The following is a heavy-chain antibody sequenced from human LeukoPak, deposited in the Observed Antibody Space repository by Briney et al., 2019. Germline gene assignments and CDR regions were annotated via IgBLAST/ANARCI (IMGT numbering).Heavy chain of an antibody. CDR3: VRGRYSGYDSDY. CDR2: ISSGSSYI. CDR1: GFTFSTYN. Sequence: GGSLRLSCAASGFTFSTYNMNWVRQAPGKGLEWVSSISSGSSYIYYADSVKGRFTIARGNAKNSLYLQMNSLRAEDTAVYYCVRGRYSGYDSDYWGQGTLVTVSS. J-gene: IGHJ4*02. V-gene: IGHV3-21*01. D-gene: IGHD5-12*01.